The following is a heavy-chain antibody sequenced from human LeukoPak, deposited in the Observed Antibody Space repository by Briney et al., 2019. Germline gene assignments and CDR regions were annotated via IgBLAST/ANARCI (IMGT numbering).Heavy chain of an antibody. Sequence: GASVKVSCKASGYTFTAQYMHWVRQAPGQGLEWMGIINPSGGSTSYAQKFQGRVTMTRDTSTSTVYMELSSLRSEDAAVYYCARAQKPVDQYYDNAFDIWGQGTMVTVSS. CDR2: INPSGGST. V-gene: IGHV1-46*01. CDR1: GYTFTAQY. D-gene: IGHD3-22*01. J-gene: IGHJ3*02. CDR3: ARAQKPVDQYYDNAFDI.